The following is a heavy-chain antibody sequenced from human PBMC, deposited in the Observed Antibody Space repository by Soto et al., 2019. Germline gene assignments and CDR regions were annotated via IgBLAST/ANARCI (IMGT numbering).Heavy chain of an antibody. J-gene: IGHJ4*02. CDR1: GYTFTSYA. CDR2: INTGNGYP. CDR3: ARRDSNPGGFGY. Sequence: ASVKVSCKTSGYTFTSYAIHWVRQAPGQRLEWMGWINTGNGYPEFSQNFQGRVTMTRDTSASTAYMELSSRTSEDMALYYCARRDSNPGGFGYWGQRTLVTVSS. V-gene: IGHV1-3*04. D-gene: IGHD6-13*01.